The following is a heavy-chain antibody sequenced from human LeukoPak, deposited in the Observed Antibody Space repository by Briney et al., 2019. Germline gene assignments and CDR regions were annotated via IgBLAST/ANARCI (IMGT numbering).Heavy chain of an antibody. Sequence: PGGSLRLSCAASGFTFSSYAMHWVRQAPGKGLEWVAVISYDGSNKYYADSVKGRFTISRDNSKNTLYLQMNSLRAEDTAVYYCARDHQWELRRFDYWGQGTLVTVSS. V-gene: IGHV3-30-3*01. J-gene: IGHJ4*02. D-gene: IGHD1-26*01. CDR3: ARDHQWELRRFDY. CDR1: GFTFSSYA. CDR2: ISYDGSNK.